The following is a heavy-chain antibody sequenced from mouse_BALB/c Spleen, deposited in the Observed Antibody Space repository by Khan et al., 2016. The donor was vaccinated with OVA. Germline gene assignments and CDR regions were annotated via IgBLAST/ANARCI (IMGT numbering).Heavy chain of an antibody. CDR2: ISSGGSYT. CDR3: ARLAYYYDSGEFAY. CDR1: GFTFSTYG. V-gene: IGHV5-6*01. Sequence: EVELVESGGDLVKPEGSLKLSCAASGFTFSTYGMSWVRQTPDKGLEWVATISSGGSYTYYPDSVQGRFTFSRDNAKNTPYLQMSSLKSEDTAMFSCARLAYYYDSGEFAYWGQGTLVTVSA. D-gene: IGHD1-1*01. J-gene: IGHJ3*01.